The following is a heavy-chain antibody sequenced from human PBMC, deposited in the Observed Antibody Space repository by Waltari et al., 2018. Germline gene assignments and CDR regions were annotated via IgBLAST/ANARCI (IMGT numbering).Heavy chain of an antibody. V-gene: IGHV4-4*07. D-gene: IGHD2-2*01. Sequence: QVQLQESGPGLVKPSETLSLTCTVSGGSISSYYWSWIRQPAGKGLEWIGRIYTSGRTNYHRSLKSRVTMSVDTSKNQCSLKLSAVTAADTAVYYCARDRDIVVVPAATHYYYCGVGGWGQGTTVTVSS. CDR1: GGSISSYY. CDR2: IYTSGRT. J-gene: IGHJ6*02. CDR3: ARDRDIVVVPAATHYYYCGVGG.